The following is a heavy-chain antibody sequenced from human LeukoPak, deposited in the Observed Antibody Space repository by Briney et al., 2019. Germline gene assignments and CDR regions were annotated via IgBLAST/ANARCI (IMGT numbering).Heavy chain of an antibody. CDR2: ISALNGHT. CDR1: GYTFTSYG. CDR3: ARLDHYYYYMDF. Sequence: ASVKVSCKASGYTFTSYGITWVRQAPGEGLEWMGWISALNGHTDYAQKFQGRVSMTTDTSTNTAYMELRSLRSDDTAFYYCARLDHYYYYMDFWGKGTMVTVSS. J-gene: IGHJ6*03. V-gene: IGHV1-18*01.